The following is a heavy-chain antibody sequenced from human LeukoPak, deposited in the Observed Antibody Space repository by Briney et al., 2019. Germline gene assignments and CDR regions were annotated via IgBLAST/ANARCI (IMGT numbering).Heavy chain of an antibody. CDR2: FDPEDGET. Sequence: ASVKVSCKVSGYTLTELSMHWVRQAPGKGLEWMGGFDPEDGETIYAQKFQGRVTMTEDTSTSTAYMELRSLRSDDTAVYYCARARSGYYSNHFDYWGQGTLVTVSS. CDR3: ARARSGYYSNHFDY. J-gene: IGHJ4*02. CDR1: GYTLTELS. D-gene: IGHD3-22*01. V-gene: IGHV1-24*01.